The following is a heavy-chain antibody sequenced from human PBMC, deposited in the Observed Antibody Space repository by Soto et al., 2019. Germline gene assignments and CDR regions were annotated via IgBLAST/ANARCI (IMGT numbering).Heavy chain of an antibody. D-gene: IGHD2-2*01. CDR3: ARDRGYCSSTSCGYYGVDV. J-gene: IGHJ6*02. V-gene: IGHV3-66*01. Sequence: EVQLVESGGGLVQPGGSLRLSCAASGFTVSSNYMSWVRQAPGKGLEWVSVLYSGGNTYYADSVKGRFTISRDNSKNTRYLQMNSLRAEDTAVYYCARDRGYCSSTSCGYYGVDVWGQGTAVTVSS. CDR2: LYSGGNT. CDR1: GFTVSSNY.